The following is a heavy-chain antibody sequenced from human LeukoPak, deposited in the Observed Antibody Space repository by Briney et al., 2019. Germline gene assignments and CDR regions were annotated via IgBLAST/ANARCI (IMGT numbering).Heavy chain of an antibody. CDR1: GFTFSTFG. CDR3: ARDRGSTSSAGYYFDT. D-gene: IGHD6-6*01. J-gene: IGHJ4*02. Sequence: GGSLRLSCAASGFTFSTFGVHGVRQAPGKGREWVAIIWYEGSDKYYADSVKGRFTVSIDNSKNTLHLQVNSLRAEDTAVYFCARDRGSTSSAGYYFDTWGQGALVTVSS. V-gene: IGHV3-33*01. CDR2: IWYEGSDK.